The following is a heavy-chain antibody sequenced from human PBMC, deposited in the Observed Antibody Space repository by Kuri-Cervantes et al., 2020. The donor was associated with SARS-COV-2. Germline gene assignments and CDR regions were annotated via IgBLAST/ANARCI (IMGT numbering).Heavy chain of an antibody. CDR3: ARDPGRGDAFDI. D-gene: IGHD3-10*01. J-gene: IGHJ3*02. Sequence: GGSLRLSCAASGFTVSTYTMTWVRQAPGKALEWVSSISGSGSYIYYADSVKGRFTVSKGNAKNSLYLQMNSLRGEDTAVYYCARDPGRGDAFDIWGQGTMVTVSS. CDR2: ISGSGSYI. V-gene: IGHV3-21*01. CDR1: GFTVSTYT.